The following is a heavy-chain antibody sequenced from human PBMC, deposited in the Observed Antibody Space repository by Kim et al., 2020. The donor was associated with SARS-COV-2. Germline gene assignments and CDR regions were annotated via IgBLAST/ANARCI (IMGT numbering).Heavy chain of an antibody. J-gene: IGHJ4*02. CDR3: ARSPLVSYLRYFDY. D-gene: IGHD3-9*01. V-gene: IGHV3-7*01. CDR1: GFTFSSYW. CDR2: IKQDGSEK. Sequence: GGSLRLSCAASGFTFSSYWMSWVRQAPGKGLEWVANIKQDGSEKYYVDSVKGRFTISRDNAKNSLYLQMNSLRAEDMAVYYCARSPLVSYLRYFDYWGQGTLVTVSS.